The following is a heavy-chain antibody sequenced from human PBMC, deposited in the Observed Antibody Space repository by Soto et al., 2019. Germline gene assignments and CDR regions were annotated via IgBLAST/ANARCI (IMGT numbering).Heavy chain of an antibody. CDR1: GYTFTSYA. Sequence: ASVKVSCKASGYTFTSYAMHWVRQAPGQRLEWMGWINAGNGNTKYSQKFQGRVTITRDTSASTAYMELSSLRSEDTAVYYCAREFFSSSWYKVANGMDVWGQGTTVTV. CDR2: INAGNGNT. V-gene: IGHV1-3*01. J-gene: IGHJ6*02. CDR3: AREFFSSSWYKVANGMDV. D-gene: IGHD6-13*01.